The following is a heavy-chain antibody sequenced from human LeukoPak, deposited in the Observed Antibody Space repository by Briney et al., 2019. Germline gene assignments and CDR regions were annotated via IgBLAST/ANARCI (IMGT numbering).Heavy chain of an antibody. CDR3: ARDRGTGWDFEY. D-gene: IGHD3/OR15-3a*01. V-gene: IGHV4-4*07. CDR1: GGSISSYY. CDR2: IDPSGST. J-gene: IGHJ4*02. Sequence: SETLSLTCTVSGGSISSYYWSWIRQPAGEGLEWIGRIDPSGSTNYKPSLKSRVTISVDTSKNHISLKMSSVTAADTAVYYCARDRGTGWDFEYWGQGTLVTVSS.